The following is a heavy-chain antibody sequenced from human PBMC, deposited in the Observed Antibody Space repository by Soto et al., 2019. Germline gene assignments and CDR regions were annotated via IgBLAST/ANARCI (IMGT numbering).Heavy chain of an antibody. CDR3: SLLVSHAHFDY. CDR2: ISIRGDVA. CDR1: GFTFSVSD. V-gene: IGHV3-23*01. D-gene: IGHD2-15*01. J-gene: IGHJ4*02. Sequence: DVRVLESGGGLVQPGGSLRLSCAPSGFTFSVSDMTWVRQAPGKGLEWVSSISIRGDVAYYADSVKGQFTISRDNSKNTLYLQLSSLRGEDTAVYYCSLLVSHAHFDYWARGGLVTVSS.